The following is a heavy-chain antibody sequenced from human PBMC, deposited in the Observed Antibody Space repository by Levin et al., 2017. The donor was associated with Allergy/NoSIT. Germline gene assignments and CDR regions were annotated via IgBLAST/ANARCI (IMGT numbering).Heavy chain of an antibody. J-gene: IGHJ4*02. CDR1: GYTFTDYY. Sequence: LVASVKVSCKAAGYTFTDYYMHWVRQAPGQGLEWMGWVNCNSGDTHYAQKFQGRVTMTRDTSITTAYIELSSLRSDDTALYYCARNDYGDYVKNFDYWGQGTLVTVSS. CDR3: ARNDYGDYVKNFDY. D-gene: IGHD4-17*01. CDR2: VNCNSGDT. V-gene: IGHV1-2*03.